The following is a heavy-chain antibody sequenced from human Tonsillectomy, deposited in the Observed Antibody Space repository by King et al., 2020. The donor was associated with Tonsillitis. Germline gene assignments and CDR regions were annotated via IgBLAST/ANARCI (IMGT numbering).Heavy chain of an antibody. V-gene: IGHV3-30*02. CDR2: IRYDGSSK. Sequence: VQLVESGRGVVQPGGSLRLSCAASGFTFSTYAMHWVRQAPGKGLEWVAFIRYDGSSKYYADSVKGRFTISRDNSKNTLYLQMNSLRAEDTAVYYCAKVRDFGDYRDHDYWGQGTLVTVSS. D-gene: IGHD4-17*01. CDR1: GFTFSTYA. CDR3: AKVRDFGDYRDHDY. J-gene: IGHJ4*02.